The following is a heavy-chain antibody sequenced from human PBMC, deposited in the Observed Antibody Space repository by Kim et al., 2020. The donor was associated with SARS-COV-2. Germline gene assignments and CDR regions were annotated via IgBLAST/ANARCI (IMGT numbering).Heavy chain of an antibody. CDR3: TRGAHYYDSSGYYPSFGDY. CDR2: IRSKAYGGTT. CDR1: GFTFGDYA. D-gene: IGHD3-22*01. V-gene: IGHV3-49*03. Sequence: GGSLRLSCTASGFTFGDYAMSWFRQAPGKWLEWVGFIRSKAYGGTTEYAASVKGRFTISRDDSKSIAYLQMNSLKTEDTAVYYCTRGAHYYDSSGYYPSFGDYWGQGTWSPSPQ. J-gene: IGHJ4*02.